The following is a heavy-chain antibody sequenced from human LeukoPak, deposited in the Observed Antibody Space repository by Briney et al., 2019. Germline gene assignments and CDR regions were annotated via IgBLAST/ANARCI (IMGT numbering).Heavy chain of an antibody. J-gene: IGHJ4*02. CDR2: TYFRSKWYN. CDR1: GDSVSSNSAA. V-gene: IGHV6-1*01. CDR3: AREYIVAGGRISDY. Sequence: SQTISLTCAISGDSVSSNSAAWNWIRQSPSRGLEWLGRTYFRSKWYNDYAVSVKSRVTINPDTSKNQFSLQLNSVTPEDTAVYYCAREYIVAGGRISDYWGQGTLVIVSS. D-gene: IGHD6-13*01.